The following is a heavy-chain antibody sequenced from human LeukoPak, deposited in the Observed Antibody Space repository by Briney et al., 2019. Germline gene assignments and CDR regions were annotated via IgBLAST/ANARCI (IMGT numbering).Heavy chain of an antibody. V-gene: IGHV3-30-3*01. D-gene: IGHD5-18*01. CDR2: ISYDGSSK. Sequence: TGGALRLSCAGSGFTFSSHAMHWVRQAPGKGLEWVAVISYDGSSKYYADSAKGRFTISRDNSKNTLYLQMNSLRPEDTAVYYCARGVHTTMVVYWGQGTLVTVSS. J-gene: IGHJ4*02. CDR1: GFTFSSHA. CDR3: ARGVHTTMVVY.